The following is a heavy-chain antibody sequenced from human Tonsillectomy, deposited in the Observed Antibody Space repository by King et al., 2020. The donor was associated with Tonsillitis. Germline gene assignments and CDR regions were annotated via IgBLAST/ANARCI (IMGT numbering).Heavy chain of an antibody. CDR2: IYYSGST. J-gene: IGHJ3*02. D-gene: IGHD6-6*01. Sequence: QLQESGPGLVKPSETLSLTCTVSGGSISSYYWSWIRQPPGKGLEGIGYIYYSGSTNYNPSLKSRVTISVDTSKNQFSLKLSSVTAADTAVYYCARDIAAERAFDIWGQGTMVTVSS. CDR1: GGSISSYY. CDR3: ARDIAAERAFDI. V-gene: IGHV4-59*01.